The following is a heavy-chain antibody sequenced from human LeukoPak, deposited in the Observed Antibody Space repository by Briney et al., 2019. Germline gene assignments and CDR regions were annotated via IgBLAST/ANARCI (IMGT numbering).Heavy chain of an antibody. CDR1: GYTFTSYG. V-gene: IGHV1-18*01. CDR2: ISAYNGNT. J-gene: IGHJ6*04. CDR3: ARCTSCYYIGDYYGMDV. Sequence: ASVKVSCKASGYTFTSYGISWVRQAPGQGLEWMGWISAYNGNTNYAQRLQGRVTMTTDTSTSTAYMELRSLRSDDTAVYYCARCTSCYYIGDYYGMDVWGKGTTVTVSS. D-gene: IGHD2-2*01.